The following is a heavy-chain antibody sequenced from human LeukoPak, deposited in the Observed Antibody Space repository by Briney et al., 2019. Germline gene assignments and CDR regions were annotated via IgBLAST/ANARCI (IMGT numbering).Heavy chain of an antibody. D-gene: IGHD4-17*01. CDR2: ISSSGSTI. Sequence: GGSLRLSCAASGFTFSSHEMNWVRQAPGKGLEWVSYISSSGSTIYYADSVKGRFSISRDNAKNSLYLQMNSLRAEDTAVYYCAREDYGDYELDYWGQGTLVTVSS. CDR3: AREDYGDYELDY. J-gene: IGHJ4*02. CDR1: GFTFSSHE. V-gene: IGHV3-48*03.